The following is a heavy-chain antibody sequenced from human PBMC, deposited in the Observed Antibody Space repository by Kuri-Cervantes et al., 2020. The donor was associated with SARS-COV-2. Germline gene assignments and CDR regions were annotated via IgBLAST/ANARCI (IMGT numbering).Heavy chain of an antibody. J-gene: IGHJ4*02. D-gene: IGHD3-16*01. CDR2: ISSSGSTI. V-gene: IGHV3-48*03. CDR3: APRGEGSGFDY. CDR1: GFTFSSYE. Sequence: GGSLRLSCAASGFTFSSYEMNWVRQAQGKGLEWVSYISSSGSTIYYADSVKGRFTISRDNAKNSLYLQMNSLRAEDTAVYYCAPRGEGSGFDYWGQGTLVTVSS.